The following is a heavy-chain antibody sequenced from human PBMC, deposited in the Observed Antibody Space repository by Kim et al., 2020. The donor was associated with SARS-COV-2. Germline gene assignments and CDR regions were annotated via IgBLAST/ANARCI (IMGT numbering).Heavy chain of an antibody. J-gene: IGHJ4*02. V-gene: IGHV4-31*02. D-gene: IGHD3-10*01. CDR3: ASADYYGSGSYYPFDY. Sequence: SLKRRVTISEDTSKNHFSLKLSSVTAADTAVYYCASADYYGSGSYYPFDYWGQGTLVTVSS.